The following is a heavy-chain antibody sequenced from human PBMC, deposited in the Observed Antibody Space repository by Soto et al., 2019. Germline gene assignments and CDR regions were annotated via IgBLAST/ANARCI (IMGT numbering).Heavy chain of an antibody. V-gene: IGHV2-5*02. CDR1: GFSLSMSGVG. CDR2: IYWDDDK. D-gene: IGHD2-2*01. Sequence: SGPTLVNPTQTLTLTCTSSGFSLSMSGVGVGWIRQPPGKALEWLALIYWDDDKRYSPSLKSRLTITKDTSKNQVVLTMTNMDPVDTATYYCARGLRYCSSTNCPNCFDPWGQGTLVTGLL. CDR3: ARGLRYCSSTNCPNCFDP. J-gene: IGHJ5*02.